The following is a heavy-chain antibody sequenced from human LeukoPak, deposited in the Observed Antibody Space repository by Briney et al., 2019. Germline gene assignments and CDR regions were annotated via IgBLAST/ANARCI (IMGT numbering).Heavy chain of an antibody. D-gene: IGHD6-6*01. CDR3: ARGLSGYASSLGY. CDR1: GFTFSRYW. CDR2: IKEDGSDK. V-gene: IGHV3-7*01. Sequence: GGSLRLSCAASGFTFSRYWMSWVRQAPGKGLEWVANIKEDGSDKYYVDSVKGRFTISRDNSKNSLYLQMNSLRAEDTAVYYCARGLSGYASSLGYWGQGTLVTVSA. J-gene: IGHJ4*02.